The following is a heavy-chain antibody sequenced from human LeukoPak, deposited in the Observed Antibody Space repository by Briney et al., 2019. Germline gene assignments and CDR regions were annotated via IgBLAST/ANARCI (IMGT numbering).Heavy chain of an antibody. J-gene: IGHJ4*02. D-gene: IGHD5-12*01. Sequence: PSETLSLTCTVSGASVSSYYWSWIRQPPGKGPEWVGYFSYSGSTNYNPSLKSRVTISVDTSKNQFSLNLSSVTAADTAVYYCARGPLDSGYTYFDYWGQGTLVSVAS. CDR3: ARGPLDSGYTYFDY. CDR1: GASVSSYY. V-gene: IGHV4-59*02. CDR2: FSYSGST.